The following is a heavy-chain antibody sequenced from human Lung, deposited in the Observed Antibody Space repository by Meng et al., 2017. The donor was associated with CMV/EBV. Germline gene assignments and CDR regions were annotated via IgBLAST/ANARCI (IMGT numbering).Heavy chain of an antibody. CDR2: MNPNSGNT. V-gene: IGHV1-8*01. CDR1: GYTFTSYD. D-gene: IGHD6-6*01. J-gene: IGHJ4*02. CDR3: ARRRGGSSWGDFDY. Sequence: ASVXVSXKASGYTFTSYDINWVRQATGQGLEWMGWMNPNSGNTGYAQNFQGRVTMTRNTSISTVYMELSGLRSEDTAVYYCARRRGGSSWGDFDYWGQGTXVTVSS.